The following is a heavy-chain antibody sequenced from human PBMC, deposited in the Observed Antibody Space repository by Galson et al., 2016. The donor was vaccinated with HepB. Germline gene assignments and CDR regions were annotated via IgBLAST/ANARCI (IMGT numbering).Heavy chain of an antibody. CDR1: GFTVSSDY. CDR2: IYSGGDT. Sequence: SLRLSCAVSGFTVSSDYMSWVRQAPGKELVWVSVIYSGGDTYYADSVKGRFTISRDNSKNTLYLQMSSLRTEDTAVYFCARDPGLRNGMGGWGKGTTVTVSS. J-gene: IGHJ6*04. CDR3: ARDPGLRNGMGG. D-gene: IGHD4-17*01. V-gene: IGHV3-66*02.